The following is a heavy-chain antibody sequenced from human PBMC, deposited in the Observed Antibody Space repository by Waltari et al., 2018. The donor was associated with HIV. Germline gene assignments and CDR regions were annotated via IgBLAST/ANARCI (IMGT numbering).Heavy chain of an antibody. Sequence: EVQLVESGGGSVQPGRSLRLSCTASGITFDDYARHWVREPPGKGLEWVSGISWNSGDIAYADSVKGRFTISRDNTKNSLFLQMNSVRVEDTALYYCVKDGASTIFGVLNGMDVWGQGTTVTVSS. CDR3: VKDGASTIFGVLNGMDV. CDR2: ISWNSGDI. V-gene: IGHV3-9*01. CDR1: GITFDDYA. J-gene: IGHJ6*02. D-gene: IGHD3-3*01.